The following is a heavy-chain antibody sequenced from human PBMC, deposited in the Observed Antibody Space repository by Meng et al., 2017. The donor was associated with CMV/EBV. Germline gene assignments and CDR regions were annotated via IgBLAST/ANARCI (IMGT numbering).Heavy chain of an antibody. CDR2: INPNSGGT. D-gene: IGHD3-16*01. V-gene: IGHV1-2*02. J-gene: IGHJ4*02. CDR3: ARHYDYDDY. Sequence: VQLVPAGAEVKKPGAAVKVSCKASGYTFTGYYMHWVRQAPGQGLEWMEWINPNSGGTNYAQKFQGRVTTTRDTSISTAYMELSRLRSDDTAVYYCARHYDYDDYWGQGTLVTVSS. CDR1: GYTFTGYY.